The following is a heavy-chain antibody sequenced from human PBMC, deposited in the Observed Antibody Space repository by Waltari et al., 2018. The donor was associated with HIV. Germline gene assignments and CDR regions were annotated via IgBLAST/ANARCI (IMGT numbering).Heavy chain of an antibody. V-gene: IGHV3-7*01. D-gene: IGHD1-7*01. CDR3: ARFFLGRPELDFDY. Sequence: EVQLVQSGGGLVQPGGSLTVACAASGFSFNTYWMSWIRQAPGKGRGWGANIKGDGSEKYYVDSLEGRFTISRDNAENSVYLQMNSLGAEDTAVYYCARFFLGRPELDFDYWGQGTLVTVSS. CDR2: IKGDGSEK. CDR1: GFSFNTYW. J-gene: IGHJ4*02.